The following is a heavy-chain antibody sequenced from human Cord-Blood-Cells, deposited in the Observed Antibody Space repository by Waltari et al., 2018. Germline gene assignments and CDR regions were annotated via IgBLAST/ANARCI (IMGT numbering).Heavy chain of an antibody. CDR1: GGSISSYY. CDR3: ARVSSSWYRDAFDI. V-gene: IGHV4-59*01. J-gene: IGHJ3*02. CDR2: IYYSGST. Sequence: QVQLQESGPGLVTPSETLSLTCTVSGGSISSYYWSWIRQPPGKGLEWIGYIYYSGSTNYNPSLKSRVTISVDTSKNQFSLKLSSVTAADTAVYYCARVSSSWYRDAFDIWGQGTMVTVSS. D-gene: IGHD6-13*01.